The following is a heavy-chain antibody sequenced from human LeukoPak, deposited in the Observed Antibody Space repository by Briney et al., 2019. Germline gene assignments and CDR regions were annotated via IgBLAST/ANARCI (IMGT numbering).Heavy chain of an antibody. Sequence: PGGSLRLSCAASGFTFSNYATSWVRQAPGKGLEWVSSISGSGDSTNYADSVKGRFTVSRDNSKNTLYLQMNSLRAEDTAVYYCSGYYSTYWGQGTLVTVSS. CDR1: GFTFSNYA. D-gene: IGHD3-22*01. CDR3: SGYYSTY. V-gene: IGHV3-23*01. J-gene: IGHJ4*02. CDR2: ISGSGDST.